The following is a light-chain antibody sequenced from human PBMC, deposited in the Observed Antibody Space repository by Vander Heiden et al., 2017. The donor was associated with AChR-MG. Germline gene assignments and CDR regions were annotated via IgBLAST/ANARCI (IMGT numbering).Light chain of an antibody. CDR1: SLRSYY. Sequence: SSELTQHPAVPVALVQTVRITCQGDSLRSYYASWYQQKPGQAPVLVIYGKNNRPSRIPDRFSGSSSGNTASLTITGAQAEDEADYYCNSRDRSGNHWVFGGGTKLTVL. J-gene: IGLJ3*02. CDR3: NSRDRSGNHWV. CDR2: GKN. V-gene: IGLV3-19*01.